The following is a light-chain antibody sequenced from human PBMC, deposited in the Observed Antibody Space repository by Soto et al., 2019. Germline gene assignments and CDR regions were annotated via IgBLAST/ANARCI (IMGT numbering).Light chain of an antibody. J-gene: IGLJ2*01. V-gene: IGLV1-44*01. CDR3: AAWDDSLNGVV. CDR2: SNS. Sequence: QSVLTQPPSASGTPGQRVTISCSGSSSNIGSNTVNWYQHLPGTAPKLLIYSNSQRPSGIPDRFSGSKSGTSASLAISGLQSEDEADYHCAAWDDSLNGVVFGGGTKVTVL. CDR1: SSNIGSNT.